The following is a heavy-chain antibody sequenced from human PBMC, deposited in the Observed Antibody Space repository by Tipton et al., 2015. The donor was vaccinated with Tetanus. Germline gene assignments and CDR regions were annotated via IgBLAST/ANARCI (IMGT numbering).Heavy chain of an antibody. CDR3: ARGTFHAFDF. V-gene: IGHV4-34*09. CDR2: IRDNGNS. CDR1: GGSFSAYY. D-gene: IGHD2/OR15-2a*01. J-gene: IGHJ4*02. Sequence: TLSLTCAVYGGSFSAYYWSWIRQSPGKGLEWIGEIRDNGNSYANPSLSGRVTMSVDTRKNQFSLNLTSMSVADTATYYCARGTFHAFDFWGQGVQVTVSS.